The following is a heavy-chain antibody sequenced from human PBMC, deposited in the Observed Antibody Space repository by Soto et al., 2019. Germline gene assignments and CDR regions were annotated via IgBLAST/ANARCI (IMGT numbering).Heavy chain of an antibody. J-gene: IGHJ6*02. CDR2: INPNSGGT. Sequence: ASVKVSCKASGYTFTGYYMHWVRQAPGQGLEWMGWINPNSGGTNYAQKFQGWVTMTRDTSISTAYMELSRLRSDDTAVYYCARDHAVYYYDSSGPAPNYYYYGMDVWGQGTTVTVSS. CDR3: ARDHAVYYYDSSGPAPNYYYYGMDV. D-gene: IGHD3-22*01. V-gene: IGHV1-2*04. CDR1: GYTFTGYY.